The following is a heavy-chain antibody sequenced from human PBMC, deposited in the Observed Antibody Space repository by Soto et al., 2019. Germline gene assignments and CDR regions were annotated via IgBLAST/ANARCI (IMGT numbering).Heavy chain of an antibody. CDR2: IYYSGST. D-gene: IGHD1-26*01. CDR1: GGSISSYY. Sequence: SETLSLTCTVSGGSISSYYWSWIRQPPGKGLEWIGYIYYSGSTNYNPSLKSRVTISVDTSKNQFSLKLSSVTAADTAVYYCARRIVGATSFFDYWGQGTLVTVSS. CDR3: ARRIVGATSFFDY. V-gene: IGHV4-59*01. J-gene: IGHJ4*02.